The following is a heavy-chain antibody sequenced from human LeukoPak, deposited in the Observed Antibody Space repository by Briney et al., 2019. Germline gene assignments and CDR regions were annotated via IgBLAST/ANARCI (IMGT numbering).Heavy chain of an antibody. J-gene: IGHJ4*02. V-gene: IGHV3-21*01. CDR1: GFIFSTYA. CDR3: ARGESYFDY. CDR2: ISTTSSYI. D-gene: IGHD3-3*01. Sequence: GSLILSCAASGFIFSTYAISGVRQAPRKGLEWVSCISTTSSYIFYADSVRGRFTISRDNAKNSLYLQMDSLRAEDTAVYYCARGESYFDYWGQGTLVTVSS.